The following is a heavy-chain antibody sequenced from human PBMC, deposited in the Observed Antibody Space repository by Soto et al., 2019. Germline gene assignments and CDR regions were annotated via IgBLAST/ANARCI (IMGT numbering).Heavy chain of an antibody. CDR2: VSSDGNNK. D-gene: IGHD6-19*01. CDR1: GFTFPSYA. V-gene: IGHV3-30-3*01. J-gene: IGHJ4*02. CDR3: ARYLLAGTGGDF. Sequence: QLQLVESGGGVVQPGRSLRLSCEASGFTFPSYAMQWVRQAPGKGLEWVAVVSSDGNNKYYADSVKGRFTISRDNSRNTLYLQISSLRSEDTAVYYCARYLLAGTGGDFWGQGTLVTVSS.